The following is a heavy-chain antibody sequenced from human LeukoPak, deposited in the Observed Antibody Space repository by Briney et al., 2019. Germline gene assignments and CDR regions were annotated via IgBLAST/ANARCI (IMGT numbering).Heavy chain of an antibody. CDR3: ARSGGVVYYYGMDV. V-gene: IGHV3-66*01. Sequence: GGSLRLSCAASGFTVSSNYMSWVRQAPGKGLEWVSVIYSGGSTYYADSVKGRFTISRDNSKNTLYLQMNSLRAEDTAVYYCARSGGVVYYYGMDVWGQGTTVTVSS. D-gene: IGHD4-23*01. J-gene: IGHJ6*02. CDR1: GFTVSSNY. CDR2: IYSGGST.